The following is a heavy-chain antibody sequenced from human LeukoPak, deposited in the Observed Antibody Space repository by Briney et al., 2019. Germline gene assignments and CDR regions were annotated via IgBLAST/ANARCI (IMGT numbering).Heavy chain of an antibody. J-gene: IGHJ3*02. CDR3: ARDRRAYYDFWGGYYIGIDAFDI. CDR2: ISSSSSTI. Sequence: GGSLRLSCAASGFTFSSYSMNWVRQAPGKGLEWVSYISSSSSTIYYADSVKGRFTISRDNAKNSLYLQMNSLRAEDTAVYYCARDRRAYYDFWGGYYIGIDAFDIWGQGTMVTVSS. V-gene: IGHV3-48*01. CDR1: GFTFSSYS. D-gene: IGHD3-3*01.